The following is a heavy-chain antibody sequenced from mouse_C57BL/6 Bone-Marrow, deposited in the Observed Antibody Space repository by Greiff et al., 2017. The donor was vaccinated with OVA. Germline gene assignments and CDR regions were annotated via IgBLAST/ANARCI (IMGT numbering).Heavy chain of an antibody. CDR3: ARGTTVARPWFAY. V-gene: IGHV1-82*01. Sequence: QVQLQQSGPELVKPGASVKISCKASGYAFSSSWMNWVKQRPGKGLEWIGRIYPGDGDTNYNGKFKGKATLTADKSSSTAYMQLSSLTSEDSAVYFCARGTTVARPWFAYWGQGTLVTVSA. D-gene: IGHD1-1*01. J-gene: IGHJ3*01. CDR2: IYPGDGDT. CDR1: GYAFSSSW.